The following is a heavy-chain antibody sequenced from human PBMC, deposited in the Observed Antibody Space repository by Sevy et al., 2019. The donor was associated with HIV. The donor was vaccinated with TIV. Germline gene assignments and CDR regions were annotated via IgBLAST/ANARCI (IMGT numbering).Heavy chain of an antibody. D-gene: IGHD2-15*01. Sequence: GGSLRLSCAASGFTFSSYSMNWVRQAPGKGLEWVSYISSSSSTIYYADSVKGRFTISRDNAKNSLYLQMNSLRAEDTAVYYCARAQGDIVVVVAATPDNWFDPWGQGTLVTVSS. V-gene: IGHV3-48*01. J-gene: IGHJ5*02. CDR3: ARAQGDIVVVVAATPDNWFDP. CDR1: GFTFSSYS. CDR2: ISSSSSTI.